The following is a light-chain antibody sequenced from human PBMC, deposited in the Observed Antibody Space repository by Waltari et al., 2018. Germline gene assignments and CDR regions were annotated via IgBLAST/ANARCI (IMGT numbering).Light chain of an antibody. V-gene: IGKV3-15*01. J-gene: IGKJ5*01. Sequence: EIVMTQSPATLSVSPGERATLSCRASQSVSSNLAWYQQKPGQAPRLLIYAASTRATGIPARFSGSGSGTEFTLTISSLQSADFAVYYCQQYNNWPPSITFGQGTRLEIK. CDR3: QQYNNWPPSIT. CDR2: AAS. CDR1: QSVSSN.